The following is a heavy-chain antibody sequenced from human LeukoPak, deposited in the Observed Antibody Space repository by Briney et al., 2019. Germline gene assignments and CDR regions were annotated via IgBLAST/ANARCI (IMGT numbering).Heavy chain of an antibody. CDR2: NSAYNGNT. V-gene: IGHV1-18*01. D-gene: IGHD3-22*01. J-gene: IGHJ4*02. CDR1: GYTFTSYG. CDR3: ARVQFVDPVVVITLGDY. Sequence: ASVKVSCKASGYTFTSYGISWMRQAPGQGLEWMGWNSAYNGNTNYAQKLQGRVTMTTDTSTSTAYMELRSLRSDDTAVYYCARVQFVDPVVVITLGDYWGQGTLVTVSS.